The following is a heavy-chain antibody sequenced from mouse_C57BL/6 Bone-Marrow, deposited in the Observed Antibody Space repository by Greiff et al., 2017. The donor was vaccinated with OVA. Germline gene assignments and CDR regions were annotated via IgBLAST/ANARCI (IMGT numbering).Heavy chain of an antibody. CDR2: IYPRSGNT. V-gene: IGHV1-81*01. D-gene: IGHD2-2*01. CDR3: FMVTTPGY. Sequence: VQLQQSGAELARPGASVKLSCKASGYTFTSYGISWVKQRTGQGLEWIGEIYPRSGNTYYNEKFKGKATLTADKSSSTAYMELRSLTSEDSAVYFCFMVTTPGYWGQGTTLTVSS. J-gene: IGHJ2*01. CDR1: GYTFTSYG.